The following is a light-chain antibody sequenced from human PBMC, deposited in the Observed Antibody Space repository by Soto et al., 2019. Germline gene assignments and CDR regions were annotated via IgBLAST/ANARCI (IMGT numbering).Light chain of an antibody. CDR3: QQYNDWPPIT. V-gene: IGKV3-15*01. Sequence: EIVLTQSPATLSLSPGERATLSCRASQSVSSYLAWYQQKPGQAPRLLIYDASTRATVIPARFSGSGSGTEFTLTISSLQSEDFAVYYCQQYNDWPPITFGQGTRLEIK. CDR2: DAS. CDR1: QSVSSY. J-gene: IGKJ5*01.